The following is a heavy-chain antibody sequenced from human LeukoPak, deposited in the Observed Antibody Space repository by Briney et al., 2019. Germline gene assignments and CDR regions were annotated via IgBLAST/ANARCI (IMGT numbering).Heavy chain of an antibody. D-gene: IGHD5-18*01. CDR3: FAVDTAMALDY. Sequence: NPSQTLSLTCTVSGGSISSGGYYWSWIRQHPGKGLEWIGYIYYSGSTYYNPSLKSRVTISVDTSKNQFSLKLSSVTAADTAVYYCFAVDTAMALDYWGQGTLVTVSS. V-gene: IGHV4-31*03. J-gene: IGHJ4*02. CDR2: IYYSGST. CDR1: GGSISSGGYY.